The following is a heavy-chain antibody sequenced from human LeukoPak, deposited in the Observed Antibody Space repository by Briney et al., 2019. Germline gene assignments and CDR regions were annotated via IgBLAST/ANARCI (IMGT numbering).Heavy chain of an antibody. D-gene: IGHD3-22*01. CDR2: INPNSGGT. CDR1: GYTFTGYY. CDR3: ARDPAKRTMIVEYYFDY. Sequence: ASVKVSCKASGYTFTGYYMHWVRQAPGQGLEWMGWINPNSGGTNYAQKFQGRVTMTRDTSISTAYMELSRLGPDDTAVYYCARDPAKRTMIVEYYFDYWGQGTLVTVSS. V-gene: IGHV1-2*02. J-gene: IGHJ4*02.